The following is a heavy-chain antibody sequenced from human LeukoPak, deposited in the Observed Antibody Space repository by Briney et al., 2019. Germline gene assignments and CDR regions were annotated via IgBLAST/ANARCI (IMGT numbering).Heavy chain of an antibody. V-gene: IGHV1-18*04. CDR2: ISGYNGNT. CDR3: ARVSTNSRVGGYDPQWYFDL. CDR1: GYTFINYG. Sequence: ASVKVSCKASGYTFINYGFTWVRQAPGQGLEWMGWISGYNGNTNYLQKFQGRVTMITDTSTNTVYMELRSLSSDDTAVYYCARVSTNSRVGGYDPQWYFDLWGRGTLVTVSS. D-gene: IGHD5-12*01. J-gene: IGHJ2*01.